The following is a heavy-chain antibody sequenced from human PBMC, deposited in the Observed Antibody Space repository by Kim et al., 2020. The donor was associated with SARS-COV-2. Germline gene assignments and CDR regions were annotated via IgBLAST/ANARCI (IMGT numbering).Heavy chain of an antibody. Sequence: SETLSLTCTVSGGSISSGDYYWTWIRQPPGKGLEWIGYIYYSGITYYSPSLKSQVTISVDTSKNQFFLNLNSVAAADTAVYYCARGAGSPSYNKFAYWGQGSMFTDSS. D-gene: IGHD1-1*01. CDR2: IYYSGIT. CDR1: GGSISSGDYY. CDR3: ARGAGSPSYNKFAY. V-gene: IGHV4-30-4*01. J-gene: IGHJ4*02.